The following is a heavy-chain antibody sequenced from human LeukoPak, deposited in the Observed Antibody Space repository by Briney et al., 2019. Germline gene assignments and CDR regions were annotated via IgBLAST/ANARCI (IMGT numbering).Heavy chain of an antibody. D-gene: IGHD2-21*01. J-gene: IGHJ5*02. CDR3: ARVAIGRIYGFDP. Sequence: GSLRLSCVASGFTFSSYAMSWVRQAPGKGLEWVSVISSSGHSIHYADSVKGRFTISRDNSKNTVYLQMNSLRAEDTAVYYCARVAIGRIYGFDPWGQGTLVTVSS. CDR2: ISSSGHSI. V-gene: IGHV3-23*01. CDR1: GFTFSSYA.